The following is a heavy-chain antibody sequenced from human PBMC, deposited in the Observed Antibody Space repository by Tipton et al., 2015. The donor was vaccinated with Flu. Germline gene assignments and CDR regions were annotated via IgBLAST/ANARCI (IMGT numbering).Heavy chain of an antibody. CDR2: IIHTLGIA. CDR1: GGTFSNYA. J-gene: IGHJ4*02. D-gene: IGHD2-2*01. Sequence: QLVQSGAEVKKPGSSVKVSCKAPGGTFSNYAISWVRQAPGQGLEWMGRIIHTLGIANYAQKFQGRVTFTADRSTSTAYMDLSSLRSGDSAVYCCASLVGRSDWGPGTLAALSS. V-gene: IGHV1-69*09. CDR3: ASLVGRSD.